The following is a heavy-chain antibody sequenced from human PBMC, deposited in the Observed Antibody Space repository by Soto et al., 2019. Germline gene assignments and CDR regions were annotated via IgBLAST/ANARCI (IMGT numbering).Heavy chain of an antibody. D-gene: IGHD2-21*02. CDR1: GFTFGSYW. CDR3: ARAGYCGPGCYYYFDY. J-gene: IGHJ4*02. V-gene: IGHV3-7*01. CDR2: IKPDGSAT. Sequence: EVQLVESGGGLVQPGGSLRLSCAVSGFTFGSYWMNWVRLIPGKGLEWVAYIKPDGSATYYVDSVKGRFTISRDNAKNSLSLQMNSLGVGDTSVYYWARAGYCGPGCYYYFDYWGQGTLVTVSS.